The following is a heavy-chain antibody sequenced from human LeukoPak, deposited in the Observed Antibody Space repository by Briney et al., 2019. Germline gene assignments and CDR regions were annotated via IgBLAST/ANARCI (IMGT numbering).Heavy chain of an antibody. J-gene: IGHJ3*02. CDR2: INPSGGST. CDR1: GDTFTSYY. V-gene: IGHV1-46*01. CDR3: ARFAYYYDSSGYRTYAFDI. D-gene: IGHD3-22*01. Sequence: ASVKVSCKASGDTFTSYYMHWVRQAPGQGLEWMGIINPSGGSTSYAQKFQGRVTMTRDTSTSTVYMELSSLRSEDTAVYYCARFAYYYDSSGYRTYAFDIWGQGTMVTVSS.